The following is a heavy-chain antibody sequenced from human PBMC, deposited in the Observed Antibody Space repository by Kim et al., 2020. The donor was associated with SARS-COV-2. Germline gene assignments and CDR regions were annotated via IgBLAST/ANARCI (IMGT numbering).Heavy chain of an antibody. V-gene: IGHV1-3*01. CDR3: LGGFYFDS. D-gene: IGHD3-16*01. CDR2: IDCGNGNT. J-gene: IGHJ4*02. CDR1: GHFFTRDS. Sequence: ASVKVSCKTSGHFFTRDSIHWVRQAPGQGLEWMGGIDCGNGNTIYSQKFQGRVTFTTDTSASTAYMELSFLRSEDSAVYYCLGGFYFDSWALGTLVTVS.